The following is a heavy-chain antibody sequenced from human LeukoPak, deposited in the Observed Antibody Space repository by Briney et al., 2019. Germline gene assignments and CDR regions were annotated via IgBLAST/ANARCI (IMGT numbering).Heavy chain of an antibody. V-gene: IGHV5-10-1*01. CDR2: IDSSDSYT. CDR3: AGAGIAVAGNAEYFQH. Sequence: GESLKISCKGSGYSFTSYWISWVRQLPGKGLVWMGRIDSSDSYTNYSPSFQGHVTISADKSISTAYLQWSSLKASDTAMYYCAGAGIAVAGNAEYFQHWGQGTLVTVSS. J-gene: IGHJ1*01. D-gene: IGHD6-19*01. CDR1: GYSFTSYW.